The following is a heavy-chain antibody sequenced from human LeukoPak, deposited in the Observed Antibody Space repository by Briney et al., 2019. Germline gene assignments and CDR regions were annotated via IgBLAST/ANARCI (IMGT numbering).Heavy chain of an antibody. Sequence: GGSLRLSCAASGFTFDDYAMHWVRHAPGKGLEWVSLVSGDDSTYYADSVKGRFTISRDSRKSSLYLHMNSLRTEDTALYYCAKDVDDSGGYLDYWGQGTLVTVSS. CDR3: AKDVDDSGGYLDY. CDR1: GFTFDDYA. J-gene: IGHJ4*02. CDR2: VSGDDST. V-gene: IGHV3-43*02. D-gene: IGHD3-22*01.